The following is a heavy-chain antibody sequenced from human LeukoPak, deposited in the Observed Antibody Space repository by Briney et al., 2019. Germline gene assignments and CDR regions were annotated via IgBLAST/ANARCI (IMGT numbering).Heavy chain of an antibody. D-gene: IGHD2-2*01. J-gene: IGHJ5*02. CDR1: GDIVSSNSVT. CDR2: TYYRSTWYN. CDR3: AGRLTQYDCFDP. V-gene: IGHV6-1*01. Sequence: SQTLSLTCAISGDIVSSNSVTWNWIRQSPSRGLEWLGRTYYRSTWYNDYAVSVRGRITVNPDTSKNQFSLHLNSVTPEDTAVYYCAGRLTQYDCFDPWGQGILVTVSS.